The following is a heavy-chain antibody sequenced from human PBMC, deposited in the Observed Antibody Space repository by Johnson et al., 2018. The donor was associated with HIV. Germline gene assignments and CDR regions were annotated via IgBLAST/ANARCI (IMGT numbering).Heavy chain of an antibody. V-gene: IGHV3-33*06. CDR1: GFSFSSYG. CDR3: AKDWAYSSSWYDEGLAFDI. D-gene: IGHD6-13*01. J-gene: IGHJ3*02. Sequence: QVQLVESGGGVVQPWRSLRLSCAASGFSFSSYGMHWVRQAPGKGLEWVANIWYDGSNKYYADSVKGRFTISRDNSKNTLYLQMNNVRAEDTAVYYCAKDWAYSSSWYDEGLAFDIWGQGTMVTVSS. CDR2: IWYDGSNK.